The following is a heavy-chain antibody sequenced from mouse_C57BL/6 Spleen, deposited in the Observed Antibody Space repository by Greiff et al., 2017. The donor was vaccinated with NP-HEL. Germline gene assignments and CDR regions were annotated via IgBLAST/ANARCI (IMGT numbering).Heavy chain of an antibody. CDR1: GFTFSSYT. CDR2: ISGGGGNT. D-gene: IGHD2-2*01. J-gene: IGHJ2*01. CDR3: ARRGVTTYWFDY. Sequence: DVKLVESGGGLVKPGGSLKLSCAASGFTFSSYTMSWVRQTPEKRLEWVATISGGGGNTYYPDSVKGRFTISRDNAKNTLYLQMSSLRSEDTALYYCARRGVTTYWFDYWGQGTTLTVSS. V-gene: IGHV5-9*01.